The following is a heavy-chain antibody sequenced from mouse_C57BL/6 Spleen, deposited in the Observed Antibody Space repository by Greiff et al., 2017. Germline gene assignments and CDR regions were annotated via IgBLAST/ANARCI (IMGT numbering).Heavy chain of an antibody. J-gene: IGHJ4*01. D-gene: IGHD2-1*01. CDR3: ARRGYYGKQDAMDY. CDR1: GYTFTSYW. Sequence: VQLQQPGAELVKPGASVKLSCKASGYTFTSYWMQWVKQRPGQGLEWIGEIDPSDSYTNYNQKFKGKATLTVDTSSSTAYMQLSSLTSEDSAVYYCARRGYYGKQDAMDYWGQGTSVTVSS. V-gene: IGHV1-50*01. CDR2: IDPSDSYT.